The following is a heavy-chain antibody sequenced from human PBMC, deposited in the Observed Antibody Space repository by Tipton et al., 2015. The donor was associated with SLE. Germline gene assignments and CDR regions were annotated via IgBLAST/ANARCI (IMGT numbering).Heavy chain of an antibody. CDR1: GGSISSSSYY. CDR2: IYYSGST. Sequence: TLSLTCTVSGGSISSSSYYWGWIRQPPGKGLEWIGNIYYSGSTYYNPSLKSRVTISVDTSKNQFSLKLSSVTAADTAVYYCAREARADYWGQGTLVTVSS. V-gene: IGHV4-39*07. CDR3: AREARADY. J-gene: IGHJ4*02.